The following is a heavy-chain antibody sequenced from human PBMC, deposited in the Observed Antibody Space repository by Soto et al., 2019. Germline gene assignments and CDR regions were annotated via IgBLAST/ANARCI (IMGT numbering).Heavy chain of an antibody. CDR1: GFTFADYA. CDR3: ATDQMWGGDSSKYYFDV. J-gene: IGHJ4*02. Sequence: EVQLVESGGGLVQPGRSLRLSCAASGFTFADYALHWVRQAPGKGLEWVSGISWNSGSTGYADSVKGRFIVSRDNAKNSRYLQMNSLRVEDTAGYDCATDQMWGGDSSKYYFDVRGQGTLVNVS. D-gene: IGHD3-22*01. CDR2: ISWNSGST. V-gene: IGHV3-9*01.